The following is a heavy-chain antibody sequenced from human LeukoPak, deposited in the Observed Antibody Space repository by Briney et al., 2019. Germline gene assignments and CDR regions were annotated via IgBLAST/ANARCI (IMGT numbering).Heavy chain of an antibody. J-gene: IGHJ5*02. Sequence: VASVKVSCKASGYTFTGYYMHWVRQAPGQGLEWMGWINPNSGGTNYAQKFQGRVTMTRDTSISTAYMELSRLRSDDTAVYYCARGGMDSSGWSQYWFDPWGQGTLVTVSS. CDR2: INPNSGGT. D-gene: IGHD6-19*01. CDR1: GYTFTGYY. V-gene: IGHV1-2*02. CDR3: ARGGMDSSGWSQYWFDP.